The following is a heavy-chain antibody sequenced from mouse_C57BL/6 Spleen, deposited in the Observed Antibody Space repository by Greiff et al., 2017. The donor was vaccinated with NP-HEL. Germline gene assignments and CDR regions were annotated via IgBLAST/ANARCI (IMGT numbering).Heavy chain of an antibody. CDR2: INPSTGGT. CDR1: GYSFTGYY. J-gene: IGHJ4*01. V-gene: IGHV1-42*01. CDR3: ARDVGYAMDY. Sequence: EVQLQQSGPELVKPGASVKISCKASGYSFTGYYMNWVKQSPEKSLEWIGEINPSTGGTTYNQKFKAKATLTVDKSSSTAYMQLKSLTSEDSAVYYCARDVGYAMDYWGQGTSVTVSS.